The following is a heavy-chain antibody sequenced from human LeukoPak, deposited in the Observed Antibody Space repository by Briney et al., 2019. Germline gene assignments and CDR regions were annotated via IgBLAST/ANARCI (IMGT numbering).Heavy chain of an antibody. CDR3: ARDFFDYRGAFDI. D-gene: IGHD4-11*01. J-gene: IGHJ3*02. CDR2: IYTSGST. CDR1: GGSISSGSYY. Sequence: SQTLSLTCTVSGGSISSGSYYWSWIRQPAGKGLEWIGRIYTSGSTNYNPSLKSRVTISVDTSKNQFSLKLSSVTAAGTAVYYCARDFFDYRGAFDIWGQGTMVTVSS. V-gene: IGHV4-61*02.